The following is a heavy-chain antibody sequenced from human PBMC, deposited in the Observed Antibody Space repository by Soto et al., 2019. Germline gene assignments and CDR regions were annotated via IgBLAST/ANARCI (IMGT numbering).Heavy chain of an antibody. D-gene: IGHD3-16*01. CDR1: GFTFSGSA. CDR3: TRLGVTEDLGYYGMDV. J-gene: IGHJ6*02. Sequence: GGSLRLSCAASGFTFSGSAMHWVRQASGKGLEWVGRIRSKANSYATAYAASVKGRFTISRDDSKNTAYLQMNSLKTEDTAVYYCTRLGVTEDLGYYGMDVWGQGTTVTVSS. CDR2: IRSKANSYAT. V-gene: IGHV3-73*01.